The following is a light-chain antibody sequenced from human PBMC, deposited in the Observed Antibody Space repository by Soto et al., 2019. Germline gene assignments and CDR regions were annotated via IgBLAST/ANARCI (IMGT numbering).Light chain of an antibody. V-gene: IGLV2-8*01. CDR2: EVT. J-gene: IGLJ2*01. Sequence: QSALTQPPSASGSLGQSVTISCTGTRSDVGGYTYVSWHQQHPGKAPKVMIYEVTKRPPGVPDRFSGSKSGNTASLTVSGLQAEDEADYYCSSFAGGGNPVLLGGGTKLTVL. CDR3: SSFAGGGNPVL. CDR1: RSDVGGYTY.